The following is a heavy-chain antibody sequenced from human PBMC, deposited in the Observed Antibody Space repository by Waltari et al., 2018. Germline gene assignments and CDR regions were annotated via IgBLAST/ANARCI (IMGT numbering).Heavy chain of an antibody. CDR1: GGSFSGYY. J-gene: IGHJ4*02. V-gene: IGHV4-34*01. CDR2: INQRGST. Sequence: QVQLQQWGAGLLKPSETLSLTCAVYGGSFSGYYWSWIRQPPGKGLEWIGEINQRGSTNSNPTLKSRVTISVDTSKNQFSLKLSSVTAADTAVYYCARARRARTRTFDYWGQGTLVTVSS. CDR3: ARARRARTRTFDY.